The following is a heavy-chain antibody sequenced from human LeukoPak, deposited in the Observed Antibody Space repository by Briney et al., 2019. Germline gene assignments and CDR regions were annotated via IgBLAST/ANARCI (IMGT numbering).Heavy chain of an antibody. D-gene: IGHD6-13*01. V-gene: IGHV3-72*01. J-gene: IGHJ4*02. CDR2: TRNKANSYTT. CDR3: ASTDSSSWSRCEKCGY. Sequence: GGSLRLSCAASGFTFSDHYMDWVRQAPGKGLEWVGRTRNKANSYTTEYAASVKGRFTISRDDSKNSLYLQMNSLKTEDTAVYYCASTDSSSWSRCEKCGYWGQGTLVTVSS. CDR1: GFTFSDHY.